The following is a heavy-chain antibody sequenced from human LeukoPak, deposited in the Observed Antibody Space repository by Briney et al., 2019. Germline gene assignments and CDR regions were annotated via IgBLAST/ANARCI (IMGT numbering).Heavy chain of an antibody. V-gene: IGHV3-7*01. CDR1: GFTLRSYW. J-gene: IGHJ4*02. Sequence: PGGSVRLSCAASGFTLRSYWMNWVRQAPGKGLEWVANIHREGSVTYYEDGVKGRFTISRDNAKNSLYLEMNSLRAEDTAVYFCVRDDEYDSGGFCYDRLDSWGQGTLVTVSS. CDR2: IHREGSVT. CDR3: VRDDEYDSGGFCYDRLDS. D-gene: IGHD2-21*01.